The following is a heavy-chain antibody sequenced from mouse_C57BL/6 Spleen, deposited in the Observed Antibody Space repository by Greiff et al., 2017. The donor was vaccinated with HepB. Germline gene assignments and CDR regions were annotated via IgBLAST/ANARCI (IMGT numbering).Heavy chain of an antibody. J-gene: IGHJ3*01. CDR2: IDPEDGDT. D-gene: IGHD1-1*01. CDR3: TTDYYGSSYLAY. CDR1: GFNIKDYY. Sequence: VQLQQSGAELVRPGASVKLSCTASGFNIKDYYMHWVKQRPEQGLEWIGRIDPEDGDTEYAPKFQGKATMTADTSSKTAYLQLSSLTSEDTAVYYCTTDYYGSSYLAYWGQGTLVTVSA. V-gene: IGHV14-1*01.